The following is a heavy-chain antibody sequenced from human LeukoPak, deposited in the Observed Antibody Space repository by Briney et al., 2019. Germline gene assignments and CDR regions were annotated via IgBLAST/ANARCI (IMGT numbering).Heavy chain of an antibody. J-gene: IGHJ4*02. CDR2: IKQDGSEK. CDR1: GFTFSSYR. D-gene: IGHD1-26*01. V-gene: IGHV3-7*01. Sequence: AGGSLRLSCAASGFTFSSYRMSWVRQAPGKGLEWVANIKQDGSEKYYVDSVKGRFTISRDNAKNSLYLQMNSLRAEDTAVYYCARVTGELNFDYWGQGTLVTVSS. CDR3: ARVTGELNFDY.